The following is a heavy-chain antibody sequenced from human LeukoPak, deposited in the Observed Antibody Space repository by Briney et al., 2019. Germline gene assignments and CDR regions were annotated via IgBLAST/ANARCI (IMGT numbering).Heavy chain of an antibody. CDR2: IKQDGSEK. V-gene: IGHV3-7*01. Sequence: PGGFLRLSCAASGFNVSSYWMSWVRQAPGKSMEWVANIKQDGSEKYYVDSVKRRFTISRDNAKNSLYLQINSLRAEDTAVYYCARDWSAIVSYAFDIWGQGTMVTVSS. CDR3: ARDWSAIVSYAFDI. CDR1: GFNVSSYW. J-gene: IGHJ3*02. D-gene: IGHD3-3*01.